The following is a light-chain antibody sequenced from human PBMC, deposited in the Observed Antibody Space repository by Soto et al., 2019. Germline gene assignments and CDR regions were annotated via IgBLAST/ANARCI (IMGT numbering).Light chain of an antibody. CDR2: SAS. CDR3: QQTYSLPRT. V-gene: IGKV1-39*01. J-gene: IGKJ1*01. Sequence: DVQMTQSPSSLSASVGDSVGIACRASQTVSKFVNWYQQKPGKVPDLLIYSASTLYSGVPSRFSGSGSGTEFTLTSSNLQPEDFATYYCQQTYSLPRTFAQGTKVDIK. CDR1: QTVSKF.